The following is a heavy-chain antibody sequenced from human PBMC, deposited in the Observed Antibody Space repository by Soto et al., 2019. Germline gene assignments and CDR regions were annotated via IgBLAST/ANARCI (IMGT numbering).Heavy chain of an antibody. CDR2: IYYSGST. CDR3: ARDLESSSYPGWFDP. CDR1: GGSISSYY. D-gene: IGHD3-22*01. V-gene: IGHV4-59*01. J-gene: IGHJ5*02. Sequence: QVQLQESGPGLVKPSETLSLTCTVSGGSISSYYWSWIRQPPGKGLEWIGYIYYSGSTNYNPSLKSRVSKSVDTSKNQFSLKLSSVTAADTAVYYCARDLESSSYPGWFDPWGQGTLVTVSS.